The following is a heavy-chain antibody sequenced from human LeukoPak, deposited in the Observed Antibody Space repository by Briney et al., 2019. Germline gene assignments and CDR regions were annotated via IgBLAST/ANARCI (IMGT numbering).Heavy chain of an antibody. CDR2: IYQSGSGSS. Sequence: SEILSLTCSVSGGSIISGNYYWGWIRQPPGKGLEWIGSIYQSGSGSSYYNPSLKSRVTISGDTSKNQFFLRLSSVTAADTAVYYCASTLRFLPYRRFDYWGQGTLVTVPS. J-gene: IGHJ4*02. V-gene: IGHV4-39*01. CDR3: ASTLRFLPYRRFDY. CDR1: GGSIISGNYY. D-gene: IGHD3-3*01.